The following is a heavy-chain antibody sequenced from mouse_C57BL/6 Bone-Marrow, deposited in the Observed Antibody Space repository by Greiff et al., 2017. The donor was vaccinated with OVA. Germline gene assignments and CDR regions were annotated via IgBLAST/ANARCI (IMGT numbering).Heavy chain of an antibody. CDR2: IDPSDSYT. J-gene: IGHJ2*01. Sequence: QVQLQQPGAELVKPGASVKLSCKASGYTFTSYWMQWVKQRPGQGLEWIGEIDPSDSYTNYNQKFKGKATLTVDTSSSTAYMQLSSLTSEDSAVYYGARDTTVVDPPFDYWGQGTTLTVSS. D-gene: IGHD1-1*01. CDR3: ARDTTVVDPPFDY. CDR1: GYTFTSYW. V-gene: IGHV1-50*01.